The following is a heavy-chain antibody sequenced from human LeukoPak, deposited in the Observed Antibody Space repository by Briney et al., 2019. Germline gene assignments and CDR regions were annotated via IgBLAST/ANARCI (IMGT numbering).Heavy chain of an antibody. D-gene: IGHD2-8*02. CDR1: GGSVSGGSYY. J-gene: IGHJ4*02. Sequence: PSETLSLTCTVSGGSVSGGSYYWSWIRQPPGKGLQWIGYIYYRGSTKYSPPLKSRVTMSVDTSKNQFSLKLRSVTAADTAVYFCARSGRESTGYYLDLWGQGALVTVSS. CDR3: ARSGRESTGYYLDL. V-gene: IGHV4-61*01. CDR2: IYYRGST.